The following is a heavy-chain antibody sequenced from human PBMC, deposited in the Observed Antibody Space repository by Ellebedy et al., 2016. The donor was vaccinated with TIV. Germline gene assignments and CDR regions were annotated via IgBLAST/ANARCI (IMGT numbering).Heavy chain of an antibody. Sequence: ASVKVSCKASGYTFTSYALSWVRQAPGQGLEWVGTLNPNSGGTSYAQKFQGRVTMTRDTSTSTVYMELSSLRSEDTAVYYCARFYGDYDGMDVWGQGTTVTVSS. CDR3: ARFYGDYDGMDV. D-gene: IGHD4-17*01. V-gene: IGHV1-46*01. J-gene: IGHJ6*02. CDR2: LNPNSGGT. CDR1: GYTFTSYA.